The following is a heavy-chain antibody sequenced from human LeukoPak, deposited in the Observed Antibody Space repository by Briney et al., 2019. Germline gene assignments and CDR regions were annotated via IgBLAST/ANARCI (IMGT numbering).Heavy chain of an antibody. CDR3: ARQEYYDSSGYYSPFDC. V-gene: IGHV3-30-3*01. CDR2: ISYDGSNK. Sequence: GRSLRLPCAASGFTFSSYAMHWVRQAPGKGLEWVAVISYDGSNKYYADSVKGRFTISRDNSKNTLYLQMNSLRAEDTAVYYCARQEYYDSSGYYSPFDCWGQGTLVTVSS. D-gene: IGHD3-22*01. CDR1: GFTFSSYA. J-gene: IGHJ4*02.